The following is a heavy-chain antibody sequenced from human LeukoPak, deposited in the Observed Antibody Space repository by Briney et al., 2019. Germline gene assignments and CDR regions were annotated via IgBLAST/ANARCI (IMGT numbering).Heavy chain of an antibody. Sequence: GGSLRLSCAASGFTFSSYAMHWVRQAPGKGLEWVAVISYDGSNKYYADSVKGRFTISRDNSKNTLYLQMNSMRAEDTDVYYCAKADLGIVEELAFIPYYYYGMDVWGQGTTVTVSS. CDR3: AKADLGIVEELAFIPYYYYGMDV. D-gene: IGHD2-2*03. J-gene: IGHJ6*02. V-gene: IGHV3-30*07. CDR1: GFTFSSYA. CDR2: ISYDGSNK.